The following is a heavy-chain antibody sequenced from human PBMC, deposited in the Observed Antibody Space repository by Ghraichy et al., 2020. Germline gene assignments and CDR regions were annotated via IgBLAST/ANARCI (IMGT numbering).Heavy chain of an antibody. V-gene: IGHV4-34*01. CDR2: INHSGST. CDR1: GGSFSGYY. CDR3: ARVHCGGDCYSSTQGWFDP. Sequence: SETLSLTCAVYGGSFSGYYWSWIRQPPGKGLEWIGEINHSGSTNYNPSLKSRVTISVDTSKNQFSLKLSSVTAADTAVYYCARVHCGGDCYSSTQGWFDPWGQGTLVTVSS. J-gene: IGHJ5*02. D-gene: IGHD2-21*01.